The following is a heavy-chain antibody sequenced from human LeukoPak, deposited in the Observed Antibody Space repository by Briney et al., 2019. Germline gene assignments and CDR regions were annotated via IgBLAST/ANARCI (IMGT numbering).Heavy chain of an antibody. CDR2: IKQDGSEK. Sequence: GGSLRLSCGASGFTFSSYEMNWVRQAPGKGLEWVANIKQDGSEKYYVDSVKGRFTISRDNAKNSLYLQMNSLRAEDTAIYYCATYRQVLLPFESWGQGTLVTVSS. CDR1: GFTFSSYE. J-gene: IGHJ4*02. V-gene: IGHV3-7*03. CDR3: ATYRQVLLPFES. D-gene: IGHD2-8*02.